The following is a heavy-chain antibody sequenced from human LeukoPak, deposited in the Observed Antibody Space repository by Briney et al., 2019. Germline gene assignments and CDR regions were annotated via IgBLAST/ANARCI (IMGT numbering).Heavy chain of an antibody. V-gene: IGHV3-23*01. CDR1: GFTFSSYG. CDR2: ISGSGGST. J-gene: IGHJ3*02. D-gene: IGHD3-9*01. CDR3: AKDQKYDILTGYSPDAFDT. Sequence: GGTLRLSCAASGFTFSSYGMSWVRQAPGKGLEWVSAISGSGGSTYYADSVKGRFTISRDNSKNTLYLQMNSLRAEDTAVYYCAKDQKYDILTGYSPDAFDTWGQGTMVTVSS.